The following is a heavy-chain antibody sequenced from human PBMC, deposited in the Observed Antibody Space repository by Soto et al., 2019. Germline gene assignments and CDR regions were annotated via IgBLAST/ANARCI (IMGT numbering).Heavy chain of an antibody. Sequence: ASVKVSFKASGYTFTSYDINWVRHATGQVLEWMGWMNPNSGNTGYAQKLQGRVTMTRNTSISTAYMELRSLRSDDTAVYYCARALFSYNYYYYYMDVWGKGTTVTVSS. D-gene: IGHD2-21*01. CDR1: GYTFTSYD. V-gene: IGHV1-8*01. CDR3: ARALFSYNYYYYYMDV. J-gene: IGHJ6*03. CDR2: MNPNSGNT.